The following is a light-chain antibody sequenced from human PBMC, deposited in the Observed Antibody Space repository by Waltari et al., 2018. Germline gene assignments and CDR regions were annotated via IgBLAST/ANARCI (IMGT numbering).Light chain of an antibody. CDR1: SSDVGHYNR. V-gene: IGLV2-18*02. Sequence: QSALTQPPSVSGSPGQSVTISCPATSSDVGHYNRVSWYQQSPGTAPKLMIYDVTNRPSGVPDRFSGSKSGNTASLTISGLQAEDEADYYCSSPTTSITWVFGGGTKLTVL. CDR3: SSPTTSITWV. J-gene: IGLJ3*02. CDR2: DVT.